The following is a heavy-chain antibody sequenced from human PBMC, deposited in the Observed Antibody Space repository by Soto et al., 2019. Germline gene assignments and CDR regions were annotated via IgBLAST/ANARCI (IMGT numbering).Heavy chain of an antibody. Sequence: EVQVLESGGGLVQPGGSLRLSFEGSGFTVSSNAMTWIRQAPGKGPEWVSTVTADGGTYYADSVKGRFAMSRDTSENTLYLQMNSLGAEDTAAYYCAPHVSCSGGSCQYDAFAIRGQGTMVTVSS. CDR3: APHVSCSGGSCQYDAFAI. CDR1: GFTVSSNA. CDR2: VTADGGT. V-gene: IGHV3-23*01. J-gene: IGHJ3*02. D-gene: IGHD2-15*01.